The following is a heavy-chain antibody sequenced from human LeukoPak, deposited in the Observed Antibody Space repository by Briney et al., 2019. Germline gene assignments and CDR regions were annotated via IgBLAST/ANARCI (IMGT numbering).Heavy chain of an antibody. CDR2: ISSSGSTI. V-gene: IGHV3-11*04. J-gene: IGHJ4*02. D-gene: IGHD2-2*01. Sequence: PGGSLRLSCAASGFTFSDYYMSWIRLAPGEGLEWVSYISSSGSTIYYADSVKGRFTISRDNAKNSLYLQMNSLRAEDTAVYYCARDRADPRYCSSTSCYSLDYWGQGTLVTVSS. CDR3: ARDRADPRYCSSTSCYSLDY. CDR1: GFTFSDYY.